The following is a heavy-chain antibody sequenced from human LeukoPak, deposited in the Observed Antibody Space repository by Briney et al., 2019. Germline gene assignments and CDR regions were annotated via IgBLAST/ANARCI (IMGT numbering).Heavy chain of an antibody. D-gene: IGHD3-3*01. CDR2: IYYSGST. V-gene: IGHV4-39*01. J-gene: IGHJ5*02. CDR1: GGSISSSSYY. Sequence: SETLSLTCTVSGGSISSSSYYWGWIRQPPGKGLEWIGSIYYSGSTYYNPSLKSRVTISVDTSKNQFSLKLSSVTAADTAVYYCARHAVTSNYDFWSGYGWFDPWGQGTLVTVFS. CDR3: ARHAVTSNYDFWSGYGWFDP.